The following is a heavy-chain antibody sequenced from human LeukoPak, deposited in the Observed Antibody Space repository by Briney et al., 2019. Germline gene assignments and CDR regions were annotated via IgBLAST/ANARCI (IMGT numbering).Heavy chain of an antibody. J-gene: IGHJ4*02. CDR2: ISTYDGGT. CDR3: ARDQPRRGPGNHDY. Sequence: ASVMVSCKASGYTFTIYGINWVRQAPGQGLEWMGWISTYDGGTNYAQKFRDRVTMVRDTSTSTAYMELRSLRSDDTAVYYCARDQPRRGPGNHDYWGQGTLVTVSS. CDR1: GYTFTIYG. V-gene: IGHV1-18*01. D-gene: IGHD1-26*01.